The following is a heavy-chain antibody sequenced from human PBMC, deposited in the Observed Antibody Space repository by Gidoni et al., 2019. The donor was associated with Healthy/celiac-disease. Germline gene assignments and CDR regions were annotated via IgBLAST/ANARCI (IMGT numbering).Heavy chain of an antibody. CDR3: ARDLITIFGVVRACS. Sequence: VSLRRSCAASGFTFSSYSMNWVRQAPGKGLEWVSYISSSSSTIYYADSVKGRFTISRDNAKNSLYLQMNSLRAEDTAVYYCARDLITIFGVVRACSWGKGTTVTVSS. J-gene: IGHJ6*04. CDR2: ISSSSSTI. D-gene: IGHD3-3*01. CDR1: GFTFSSYS. V-gene: IGHV3-48*01.